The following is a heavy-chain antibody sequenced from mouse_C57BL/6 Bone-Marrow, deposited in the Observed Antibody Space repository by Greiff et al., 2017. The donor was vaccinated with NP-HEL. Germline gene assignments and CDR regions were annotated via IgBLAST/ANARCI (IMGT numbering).Heavy chain of an antibody. J-gene: IGHJ3*01. CDR3: ARGPRQLRRRAWFAY. V-gene: IGHV1-55*01. CDR2: IYPGSGST. CDR1: GYTFTSYW. D-gene: IGHD3-2*02. Sequence: QVQLQQSGAELVKPGASVKMSCKASGYTFTSYWITWVKQRPGQGLEWIGDIYPGSGSTNYNEKFKSKATLTVDTSSSTAYMQLSSLTSEDSAVYYCARGPRQLRRRAWFAYWGQGTLVTVSA.